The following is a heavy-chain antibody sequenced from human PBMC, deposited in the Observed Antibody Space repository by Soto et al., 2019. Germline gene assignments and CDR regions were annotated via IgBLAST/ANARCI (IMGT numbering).Heavy chain of an antibody. CDR3: ARSRYYYDSSGYLIIDY. Sequence: SVKVSCKAPGGTFSSYAISWVRQAPGQGLEWMGGIIPIFGTANYAQKFQGRVTITADESTSTAYMELSSLRSEDTAVYYCARSRYYYDSSGYLIIDYWGQGTLVTVSS. CDR2: IIPIFGTA. D-gene: IGHD3-22*01. CDR1: GGTFSSYA. V-gene: IGHV1-69*13. J-gene: IGHJ4*02.